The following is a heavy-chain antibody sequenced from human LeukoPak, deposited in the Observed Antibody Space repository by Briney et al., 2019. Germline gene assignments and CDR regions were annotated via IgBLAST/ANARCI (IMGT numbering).Heavy chain of an antibody. Sequence: ASVKVSCKASGGTFSSYAISWVRQAPGQGLEWMGGIIPIFGTANYAQKFQGRVTITTDESTSTAYMELSSLRSEDTAVYYCARAEHKRWLQSGLDYWGQGTLVTVSS. D-gene: IGHD5-24*01. V-gene: IGHV1-69*05. CDR2: IIPIFGTA. CDR3: ARAEHKRWLQSGLDY. CDR1: GGTFSSYA. J-gene: IGHJ4*02.